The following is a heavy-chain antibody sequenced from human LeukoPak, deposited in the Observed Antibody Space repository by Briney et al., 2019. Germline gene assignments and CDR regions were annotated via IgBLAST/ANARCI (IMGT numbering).Heavy chain of an antibody. CDR2: INHSGST. CDR1: GGSFSDYY. CDR3: ARGGRWLQF. V-gene: IGHV4-34*01. J-gene: IGHJ4*02. D-gene: IGHD5-24*01. Sequence: ASETLSLTCAVYGGSFSDYYWSWIRQPPGKGLEWIGEINHSGSTNYNPSLKSRVTISVDTSKNQFSLKLGSVTAADTAVYYCARGGRWLQFWGQGTLVTVSS.